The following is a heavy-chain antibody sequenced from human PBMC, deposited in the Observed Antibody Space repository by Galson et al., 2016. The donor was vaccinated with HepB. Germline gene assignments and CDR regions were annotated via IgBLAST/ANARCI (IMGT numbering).Heavy chain of an antibody. V-gene: IGHV4-61*02. CDR3: ARGVSKGWFDL. CDR2: IYTTGST. J-gene: IGHJ5*02. CDR1: GGSISSGDYY. D-gene: IGHD2-2*01. Sequence: TLSLTCTVSGGSISSGDYYWSWIRQPAGKGLEWIGRIYTTGSTNYNPSLKSRVTISLDTSKSQFYMRLKSVTAADTAVYYCARGVSKGWFDLWGQGTLVTVSS.